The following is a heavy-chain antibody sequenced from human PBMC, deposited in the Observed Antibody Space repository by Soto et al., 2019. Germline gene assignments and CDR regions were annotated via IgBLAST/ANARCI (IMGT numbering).Heavy chain of an antibody. CDR1: GDSFSRNSAA. V-gene: IGHV6-1*01. Sequence: SQTLSLTCDISGDSFSRNSAAWNWIRQTPSRGLEWLGRTYYRSKWYSNYAISVKSRVTVNPDTFKNQFSLQLNSVTPEDTAVYYCARGSWDDVSGHYYMDVWGKGTTVTVSS. CDR2: TYYRSKWYS. D-gene: IGHD1-1*01. CDR3: ARGSWDDVSGHYYMDV. J-gene: IGHJ6*03.